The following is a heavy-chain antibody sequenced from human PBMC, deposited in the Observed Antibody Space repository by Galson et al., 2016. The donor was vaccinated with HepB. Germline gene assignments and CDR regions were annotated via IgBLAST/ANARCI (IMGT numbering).Heavy chain of an antibody. Sequence: QSGADVKKPGDSLKISCEGSGYSFTNYWIAWVRQMPGKGLEWMGIIYPGDSDTRYSPSFQGQVTISADKSISAAYLQWSSLKASDTAIYYCARRGSREDFNQWGQGTLVTVSA. V-gene: IGHV5-51*01. CDR3: ARRGSREDFNQ. CDR1: GYSFTNYW. CDR2: IYPGDSDT. D-gene: IGHD2-2*01. J-gene: IGHJ1*01.